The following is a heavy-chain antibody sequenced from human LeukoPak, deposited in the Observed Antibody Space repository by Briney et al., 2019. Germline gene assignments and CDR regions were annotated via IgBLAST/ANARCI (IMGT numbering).Heavy chain of an antibody. J-gene: IGHJ4*02. Sequence: ASVKVSCKVSGYTLTELSMHWVRQAPGKGLEWMGGFDPEDGETIYAQKFQGRVTMTEDTSTDTAYMELSSLRSEDTAVYYCATALYYYGSGSNYYFDYWGQGTLVTVSS. CDR2: FDPEDGET. D-gene: IGHD3-10*01. CDR1: GYTLTELS. CDR3: ATALYYYGSGSNYYFDY. V-gene: IGHV1-24*01.